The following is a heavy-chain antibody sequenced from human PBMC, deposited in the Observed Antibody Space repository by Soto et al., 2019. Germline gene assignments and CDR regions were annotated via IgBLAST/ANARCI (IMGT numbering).Heavy chain of an antibody. CDR2: IYYSGST. CDR1: GGSISSGGYY. V-gene: IGHV4-31*03. CDR3: ARDRATYDDILTGYGDDFDI. J-gene: IGHJ3*02. Sequence: SETLSVTCTVSGGSISSGGYYWSWIRQHPGKGLEWIGYIYYSGSTYYNPSLRSRVTISVDTSKNEFSLKLSSVTAADTAVFYCARDRATYDDILTGYGDDFDIWGQGTMVTVSS. D-gene: IGHD3-9*01.